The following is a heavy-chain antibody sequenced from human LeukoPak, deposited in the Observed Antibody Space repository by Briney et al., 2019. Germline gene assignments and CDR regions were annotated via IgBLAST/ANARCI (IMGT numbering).Heavy chain of an antibody. Sequence: GWSLRLSCVASGFTFSSYGMSWVRQAPGKGLEWVSAISGSGGETYNADSVKGRFTISRDNSRKTLYLQMNSLRAEDTAVYYCAKDGGSYQFDSWGQGTLVTVSS. CDR2: ISGSGGET. J-gene: IGHJ4*02. V-gene: IGHV3-23*01. CDR3: AKDGGSYQFDS. D-gene: IGHD1-26*01. CDR1: GFTFSSYG.